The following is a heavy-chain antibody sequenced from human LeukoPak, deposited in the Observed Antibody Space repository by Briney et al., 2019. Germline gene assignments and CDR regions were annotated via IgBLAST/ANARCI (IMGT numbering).Heavy chain of an antibody. V-gene: IGHV3-30*04. CDR3: ARDLKIPENWFDP. D-gene: IGHD1-14*01. CDR2: ISYDGSNK. CDR1: GFTFSSYA. Sequence: GGSLRLSCAASGFTFSSYAMHWVRQAPGKGLEWVAVISYDGSNKYHADSVKGRFTISRDNSKNTLYLQMNSLRAEDTAVYYCARDLKIPENWFDPWGQGTLVTVSS. J-gene: IGHJ5*02.